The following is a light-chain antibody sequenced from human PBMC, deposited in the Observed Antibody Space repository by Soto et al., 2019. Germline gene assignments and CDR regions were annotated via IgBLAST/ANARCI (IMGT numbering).Light chain of an antibody. Sequence: QSALTQPASVSGSPGQSITISCTGTSSDVGGYNYVSWYQQHPGKAPKFMIYDVSSRPSGVSNRFSGSKSGNTASLTISGLQAEDEADYYCCSYTTSXTRQIVFGTGTKVT. V-gene: IGLV2-14*03. J-gene: IGLJ1*01. CDR1: SSDVGGYNY. CDR2: DVS. CDR3: CSYTTSXTRQIV.